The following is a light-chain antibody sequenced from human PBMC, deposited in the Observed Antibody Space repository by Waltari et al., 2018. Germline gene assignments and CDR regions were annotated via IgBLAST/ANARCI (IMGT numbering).Light chain of an antibody. J-gene: IGKJ1*01. CDR1: QSFSSY. CDR2: DAS. Sequence: EIVLTQSPATLSLSPGERATLSCRASQSFSSYLAWYQQKPGQAPRLLIYDASNRATGIPARFSGSGSGTDFTLTISSLEPEDFAVYYCQQRRTFGQGTKVEIK. V-gene: IGKV3-11*01. CDR3: QQRRT.